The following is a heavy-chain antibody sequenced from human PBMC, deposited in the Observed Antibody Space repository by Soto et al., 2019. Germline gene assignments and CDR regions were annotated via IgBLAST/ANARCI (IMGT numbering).Heavy chain of an antibody. D-gene: IGHD4-17*01. J-gene: IGHJ3*02. Sequence: QVQLQESGPGLVKPSETLSLTCTVSGGSISSYYWSWIRQPPGKGLEWIGYIYYSGSTNYNPSLNSRVTISXXTXKXXFSLKLSSVTAADTAVYYCARDYSDYGDYVDAFDIWGQGTMVTVSS. V-gene: IGHV4-59*01. CDR1: GGSISSYY. CDR3: ARDYSDYGDYVDAFDI. CDR2: IYYSGST.